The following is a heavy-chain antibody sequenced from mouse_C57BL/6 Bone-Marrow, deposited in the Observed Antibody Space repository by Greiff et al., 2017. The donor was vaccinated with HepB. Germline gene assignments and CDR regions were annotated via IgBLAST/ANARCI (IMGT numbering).Heavy chain of an antibody. D-gene: IGHD2-1*01. CDR1: GFTFSDFY. V-gene: IGHV7-1*01. CDR3: ARDVGNYGYFDV. Sequence: EVNVVESGGGLVQSGRSLRLSCATSGFTFSDFYMEWVRQAPGKGLEWIAASRNKANDYTTEYSASVKGRFIVSRDTSQSILYLQMNALRAEDTAIYYCARDVGNYGYFDVWGTGTTVTVSS. J-gene: IGHJ1*03. CDR2: SRNKANDYTT.